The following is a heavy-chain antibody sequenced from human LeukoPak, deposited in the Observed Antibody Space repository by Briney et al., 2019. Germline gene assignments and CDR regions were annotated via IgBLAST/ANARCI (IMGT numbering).Heavy chain of an antibody. CDR1: GGSISSYY. V-gene: IGHV4-59*01. CDR3: ARDHGLDAFDI. D-gene: IGHD3/OR15-3a*01. CDR2: IYYSGST. J-gene: IGHJ3*02. Sequence: SETLSLTCTVSGGSISSYYWSWIRHPPGKGLEWIGYIYYSGSTNYNPSLKSRVTISVDTSKNQFSLKLSSVTAADTAVYYCARDHGLDAFDIWGQGTMVTVSS.